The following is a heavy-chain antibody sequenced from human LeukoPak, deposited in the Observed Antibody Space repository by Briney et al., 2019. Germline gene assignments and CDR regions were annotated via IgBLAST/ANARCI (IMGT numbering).Heavy chain of an antibody. D-gene: IGHD5-18*01. V-gene: IGHV3-11*01. CDR1: GFTFSDYY. J-gene: IGHJ4*02. CDR3: ARDLEDTAMVY. CDR2: ISSSGSTI. Sequence: GGSLRLSCAASGFTFSDYYMSWIRQAPGKGLDWVSYISSSGSTIYYADSVKGRFTISRDNAKNSLYLQMNSLRAEDTAVYYCARDLEDTAMVYWGQGTLVTVSS.